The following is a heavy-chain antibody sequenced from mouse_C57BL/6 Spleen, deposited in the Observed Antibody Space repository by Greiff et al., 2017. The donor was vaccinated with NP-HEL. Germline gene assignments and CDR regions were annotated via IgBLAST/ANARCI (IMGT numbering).Heavy chain of an antibody. Sequence: DVKLVESGPELVKPGASVKISCKASGYSFTGYFMNWVKQSHGKSLEWIGRINPYNGDTFYNQKFKGKATLTVDKSSSTAHMELLSLTSEDFAVYYCARCDYDDYYAMDYWGQGTSVTVSS. CDR3: ARCDYDDYYAMDY. D-gene: IGHD2-4*01. V-gene: IGHV1-37*01. CDR1: GYSFTGYF. J-gene: IGHJ4*01. CDR2: INPYNGDT.